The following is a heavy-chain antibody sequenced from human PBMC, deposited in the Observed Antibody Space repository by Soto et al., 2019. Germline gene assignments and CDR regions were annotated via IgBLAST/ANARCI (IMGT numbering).Heavy chain of an antibody. J-gene: IGHJ6*02. CDR2: ISNYGSDT. Sequence: EVQLVESGGGLVLPGGSLRLSCAASGFTFSRYWMHWVRQAPGKGLVWVSRISNYGSDTHYADSVKGRFTISRDNAKNTLYLQMNSLRADDTAVYYCASNYAYAEGYYWYGIDVWGQGTTVTVSS. D-gene: IGHD3-16*01. CDR3: ASNYAYAEGYYWYGIDV. V-gene: IGHV3-74*01. CDR1: GFTFSRYW.